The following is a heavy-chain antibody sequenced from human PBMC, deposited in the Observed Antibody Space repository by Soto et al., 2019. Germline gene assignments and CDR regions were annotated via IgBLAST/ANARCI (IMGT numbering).Heavy chain of an antibody. J-gene: IGHJ5*02. CDR1: GGSISSGDYY. D-gene: IGHD3-10*01. V-gene: IGHV4-30-4*01. CDR2: IYYSGST. Sequence: SETLSLTCTVSGGSISSGDYYWSWIRQPPGKGLEWIGNIYYSGSTYYNPSLKSRVTISVDTSKNQFSLKLSSVTAADTAVYYCARVLLWFGEFDWFDPWGQGTLVTVSS. CDR3: ARVLLWFGEFDWFDP.